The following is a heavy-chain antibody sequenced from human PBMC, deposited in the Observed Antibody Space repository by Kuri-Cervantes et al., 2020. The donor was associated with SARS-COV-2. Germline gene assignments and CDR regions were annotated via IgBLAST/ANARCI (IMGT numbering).Heavy chain of an antibody. CDR1: GFTFSSYS. V-gene: IGHV3-48*01. CDR3: ARGYSYGCAVVDAFDF. J-gene: IGHJ3*01. D-gene: IGHD5-18*01. CDR2: ISSSSSTI. Sequence: GESLKISCAASGFTFSSYSMHWVRQAPGKGLEWVSYISSSSSTIYYADSVKGRFTISRDNAKNSLYLQMNSLRAEDTAVYYCARGYSYGCAVVDAFDFWGQGTMVTVSS.